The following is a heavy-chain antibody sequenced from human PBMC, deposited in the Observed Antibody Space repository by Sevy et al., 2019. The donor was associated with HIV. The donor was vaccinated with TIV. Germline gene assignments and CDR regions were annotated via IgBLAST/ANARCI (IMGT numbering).Heavy chain of an antibody. D-gene: IGHD2-2*02. J-gene: IGHJ4*02. V-gene: IGHV3-21*01. Sequence: GESLKISCAASGFTFSSCSMNWVRQAPGKGLEWVSSISSSSSYIYYADSVKGRFTISRDNAKNSLYLQMNSLRAEDTAVYYCGSEASHCYTGCWGQGTLVTVSS. CDR3: GSEASHCYTGC. CDR1: GFTFSSCS. CDR2: ISSSSSYI.